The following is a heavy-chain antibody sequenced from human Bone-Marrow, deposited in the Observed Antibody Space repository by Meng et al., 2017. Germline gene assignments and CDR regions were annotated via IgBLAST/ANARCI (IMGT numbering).Heavy chain of an antibody. D-gene: IGHD3-3*01. CDR1: GVSISSSNW. CDR3: ARRITIFADLITDYFDY. Sequence: QVQLQESGPGLVKPSGTLSLTCAVSGVSISSSNWWNWVRQSPGKGLEWIGEIYHSGSTNYNPSLESRVTISVDKSKNQFSLKLSSVTAADTALYYCARRITIFADLITDYFDYWVQGTLVTVSS. J-gene: IGHJ4*02. V-gene: IGHV4-4*02. CDR2: IYHSGST.